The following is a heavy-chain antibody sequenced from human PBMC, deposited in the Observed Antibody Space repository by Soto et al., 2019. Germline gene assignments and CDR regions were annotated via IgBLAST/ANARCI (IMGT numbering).Heavy chain of an antibody. CDR3: ARVNYDFWSGSYNWFDP. D-gene: IGHD3-3*01. CDR2: IYYSGST. J-gene: IGHJ5*02. CDR1: GGSISSYY. Sequence: SETLSLTCTVSGGSISSYYWSWIRQPPGKGLEWIGYIYYSGSTNYNPSLKSRVTISVDTSKNQFSLKLSSVTAADTAVYYCARVNYDFWSGSYNWFDPWGQGTLVTSPQ. V-gene: IGHV4-59*01.